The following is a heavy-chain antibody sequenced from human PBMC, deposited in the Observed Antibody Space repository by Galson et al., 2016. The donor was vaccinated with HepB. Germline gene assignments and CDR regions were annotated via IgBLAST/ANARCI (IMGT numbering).Heavy chain of an antibody. CDR1: GFTFSTYA. CDR3: AGNMYGAATNYIGDVFDI. D-gene: IGHD3-10*01. CDR2: ISGSGSST. Sequence: SLRLSCAASGFTFSTYAMSWVRQAPGKGLEWVSLISGSGSSTFYADSVKGRFTISRDNSRNTLYLQMNSLRAEDTAMYYCAGNMYGAATNYIGDVFDIWGQGTMVTVSS. V-gene: IGHV3-23*01. J-gene: IGHJ3*02.